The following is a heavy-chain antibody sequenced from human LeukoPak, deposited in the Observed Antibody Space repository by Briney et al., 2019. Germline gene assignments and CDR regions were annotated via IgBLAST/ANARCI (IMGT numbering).Heavy chain of an antibody. D-gene: IGHD3-22*01. CDR3: ARDLLQGYYDSSGYYGY. Sequence: GASVKVSCKASGYTFTSYGISWVRQAPGQGLEWMGWISAYNGNTNYAQKLQGRVTMTTDTSTSTAYMELRSLRSDDTAVYYCARDLLQGYYDSSGYYGYWGQGTLVTVSS. CDR2: ISAYNGNT. CDR1: GYTFTSYG. V-gene: IGHV1-18*01. J-gene: IGHJ4*02.